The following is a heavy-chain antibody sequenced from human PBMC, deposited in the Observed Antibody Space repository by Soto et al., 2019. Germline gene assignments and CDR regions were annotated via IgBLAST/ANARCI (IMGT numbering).Heavy chain of an antibody. D-gene: IGHD2-2*02. CDR2: INPNSGGT. V-gene: IGHV1-2*04. CDR1: GYTFTGYY. CDR3: ARGPTNCTVVPAAIMFDY. J-gene: IGHJ4*02. Sequence: ASVKVSCKASGYTFTGYYMHWVRQAPGQGLEWMGWINPNSGGTNYAQKFQGWVTMTRDTSISTAYMELSRLRSDDTAVYYCARGPTNCTVVPAAIMFDYWGQGTLVTVSS.